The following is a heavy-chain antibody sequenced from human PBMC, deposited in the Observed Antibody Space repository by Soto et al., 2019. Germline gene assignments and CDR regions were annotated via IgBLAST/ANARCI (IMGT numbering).Heavy chain of an antibody. V-gene: IGHV3-23*01. CDR3: AKVSGPRGGYAFDI. D-gene: IGHD2-15*01. CDR2: ISGSGGST. J-gene: IGHJ3*02. Sequence: GGSLRLSCTASGVTFSSYAMSWVRQAPGKGLEWVSAISGSGGSTYYADSVKGRFTISRDNSKNTLYLQMNSLRAEDTAVYYCAKVSGPRGGYAFDIWGQGTMVTVSS. CDR1: GVTFSSYA.